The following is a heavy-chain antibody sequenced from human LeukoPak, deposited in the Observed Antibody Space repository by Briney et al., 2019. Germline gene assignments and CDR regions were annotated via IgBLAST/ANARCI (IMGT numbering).Heavy chain of an antibody. Sequence: GGSLRLSCAASRFTFSSYWMNWVRQAPGKGLEWVANIKQDGSEKYYGDSVKGRFTISRDNAKNSLYLQMNSLRAEDTAVYYCARDPSGCDYGDYGSFDYWGQGTLVTVPS. CDR3: ARDPSGCDYGDYGSFDY. J-gene: IGHJ4*02. D-gene: IGHD4-17*01. CDR2: IKQDGSEK. V-gene: IGHV3-7*05. CDR1: RFTFSSYW.